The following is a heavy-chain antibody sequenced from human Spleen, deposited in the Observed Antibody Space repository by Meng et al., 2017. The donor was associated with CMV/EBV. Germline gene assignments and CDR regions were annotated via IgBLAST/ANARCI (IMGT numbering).Heavy chain of an antibody. V-gene: IGHV3-23*01. CDR1: GFTFSSYS. Sequence: GESLKISCAASGFTFSSYSMNWVRQAPGKGLEWVSAISGSGGSTYYADSVKGRFTISRDNSKNTMYLQTNSLRAEDTAVYYCAKVGTRRDFQHWGQGTLVTVSS. CDR2: ISGSGGST. CDR3: AKVGTRRDFQH. J-gene: IGHJ1*01.